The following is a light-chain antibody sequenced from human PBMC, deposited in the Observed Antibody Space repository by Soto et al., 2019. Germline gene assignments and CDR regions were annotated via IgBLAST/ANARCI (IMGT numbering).Light chain of an antibody. Sequence: EIVLTQSPATLSLSPGERATLSCGASQSVSSNFLAWYQQKPGLAPRLLIYDASSRATGIPDRFSGSGSETDFTLPVSRLEPEAFAVYYSQQYGRSRRTFGVGTKVEIK. CDR3: QQYGRSRRT. CDR2: DAS. V-gene: IGKV3D-20*01. CDR1: QSVSSNF. J-gene: IGKJ4*01.